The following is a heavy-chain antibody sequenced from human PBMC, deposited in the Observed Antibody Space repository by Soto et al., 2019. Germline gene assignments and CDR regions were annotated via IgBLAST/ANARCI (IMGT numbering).Heavy chain of an antibody. J-gene: IGHJ4*02. CDR2: INSGGKS. D-gene: IGHD5-12*01. V-gene: IGHV3-23*01. CDR3: ARQAPRSGYAFGDFDC. Sequence: EVQLLESGGGLVQPGGSLRLPCAASELTFNNYGMSWVRQAPGKGLEWVSAINSGGKSYYADSVKGRFTISRDSSNDTLFLQMDSLRAEDTAIYYCARQAPRSGYAFGDFDCWVQGTLVTVSS. CDR1: ELTFNNYG.